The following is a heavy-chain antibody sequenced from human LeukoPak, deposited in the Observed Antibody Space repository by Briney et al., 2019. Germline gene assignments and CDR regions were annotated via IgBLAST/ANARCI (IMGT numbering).Heavy chain of an antibody. D-gene: IGHD3-10*01. Sequence: SVKVSCKDSGGTFISYAISWVRQAPGQGLEWMGRIIPIFGTANYAQKFQGRVTITTDESTCTAYMELSSLRSEDTAVYYCARAKYYYGSGSYLFDYWGQGTLVTVSS. J-gene: IGHJ4*02. CDR1: GGTFISYA. CDR2: IIPIFGTA. V-gene: IGHV1-69*05. CDR3: ARAKYYYGSGSYLFDY.